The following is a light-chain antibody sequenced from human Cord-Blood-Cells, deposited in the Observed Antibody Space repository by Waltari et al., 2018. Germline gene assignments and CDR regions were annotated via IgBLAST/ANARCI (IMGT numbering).Light chain of an antibody. J-gene: IGLJ2*01. CDR3: QAWDSSNVV. Sequence: SYELTQPPTVSVSPGQTASITCSGDKLGDKYACWYQQKPGHSAGLVIYQDSKRPSGIPERFSGSNSGNTATLTISGTQAMDEADYYCQAWDSSNVVFGGGTKLTVL. CDR1: KLGDKY. V-gene: IGLV3-1*01. CDR2: QDS.